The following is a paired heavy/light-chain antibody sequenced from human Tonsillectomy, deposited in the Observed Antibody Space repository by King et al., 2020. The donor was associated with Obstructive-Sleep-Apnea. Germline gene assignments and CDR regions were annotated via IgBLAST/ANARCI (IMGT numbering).Light chain of an antibody. Sequence: QAVVTQEPSLTVSPGGKVTLTCASNTGTVTSIHYAYWVQQKPGQAPRTLIYDTTKRHSWTPVRFSGSLLGGTAALTLSGAHPEDEADYYCLLSFGGVRVFGGGTKLTVL. V-gene: IGLV7-46*01. J-gene: IGLJ2*01. CDR1: TGTVTSIHY. CDR2: DTT. CDR3: LLSFGGVRV.
Heavy chain of an antibody. CDR3: ASGFAFGLDAFDI. CDR1: GFSFSQYL. CDR2: IDEDGREK. Sequence: DVSLVQSGGGLVQPGGSLRLSCAGSGFSFSQYLMSWVRQAPGKGLEWVASIDEDGREKWYVGSVKGRFTISRDNAKNSLLLQMNSLRVEESSVYYCASGFAFGLDAFDIWGQGTTVTVSS. D-gene: IGHD2-2*03. V-gene: IGHV3-7*01. J-gene: IGHJ3*02.